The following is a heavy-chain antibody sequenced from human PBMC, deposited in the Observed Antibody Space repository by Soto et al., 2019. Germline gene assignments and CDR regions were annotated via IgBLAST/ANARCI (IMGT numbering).Heavy chain of an antibody. CDR3: ARDLQEGSGRYNYYYYYGMDV. CDR2: ISSSSSTI. CDR1: GFTFSSYS. D-gene: IGHD3-10*01. V-gene: IGHV3-48*02. J-gene: IGHJ6*02. Sequence: GGSRRLSCAASGFTFSSYSMNWVRQAPGKGLEWVSYISSSSSTIYYADSVKGRFTISRDNAKNSLYLQMNSLRDEDTAVYYCARDLQEGSGRYNYYYYYGMDVWGQGTTVTVSS.